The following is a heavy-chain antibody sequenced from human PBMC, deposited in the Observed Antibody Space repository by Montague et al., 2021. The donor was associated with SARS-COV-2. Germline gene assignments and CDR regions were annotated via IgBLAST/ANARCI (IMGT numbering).Heavy chain of an antibody. CDR1: GGSFSGYS. CDR3: ARGARQGYGFRLGSFDY. V-gene: IGHV4-34*01. Sequence: SETLSLTCAVYGGSFSGYSWNWIRQPPGKGLEWIGEINHGGSTNYNPSLKSRVTMLVDTSKNQFSLKLSSVTAADTAVYYCARGARQGYGFRLGSFDYWGQGTLVTVSS. J-gene: IGHJ4*02. CDR2: INHGGST. D-gene: IGHD3-10*01.